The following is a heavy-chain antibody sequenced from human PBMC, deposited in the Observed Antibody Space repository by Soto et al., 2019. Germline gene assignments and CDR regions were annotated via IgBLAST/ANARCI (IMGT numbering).Heavy chain of an antibody. D-gene: IGHD3-22*01. CDR2: INPSGGST. CDR3: ARAADYYDGSGYHGYWFDP. Sequence: QVQLVQSGAEVKKPGASVKVSCKASGYTFTSYYMHWVRQAPGQGLEWMGIINPSGGSTSYAQKFQSRVTMTRDTSTSTVYMERSSLRSEDTAVYYCARAADYYDGSGYHGYWFDPWGQGTLVTVSS. V-gene: IGHV1-46*03. J-gene: IGHJ5*02. CDR1: GYTFTSYY.